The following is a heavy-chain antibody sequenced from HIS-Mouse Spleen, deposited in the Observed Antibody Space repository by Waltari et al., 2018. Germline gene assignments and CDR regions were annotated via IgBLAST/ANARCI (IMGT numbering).Heavy chain of an antibody. Sequence: QVQLVQSGAAVKKPGAAVKVSCKASGSTFTGYYMHCVRQAPGQGLEWMGWINPNSGGTNYAQKFQGRVTMTRDTSISTAYMELSRLRSDDTAVYYCYASTIAVDGSYWGQGTLVTVSS. J-gene: IGHJ4*02. CDR1: GSTFTGYY. V-gene: IGHV1-2*02. D-gene: IGHD6-19*01. CDR3: YASTIAVDGSY. CDR2: INPNSGGT.